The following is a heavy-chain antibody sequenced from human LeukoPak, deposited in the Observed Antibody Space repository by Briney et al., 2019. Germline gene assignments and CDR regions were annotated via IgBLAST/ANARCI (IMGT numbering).Heavy chain of an antibody. Sequence: SQTLSVTCAISGDSVSSNNGAWNWIRQSPSRGLEWLGRTYYRSKWYNDFAPSMQGRITINPDTSKNQFSLQLYSVTPEDTAVHYCARDVGTSGRHTFDYWGQGTLVTVSS. CDR2: TYYRSKWYN. CDR3: ARDVGTSGRHTFDY. V-gene: IGHV6-1*01. J-gene: IGHJ4*02. D-gene: IGHD6-19*01. CDR1: GDSVSSNNGA.